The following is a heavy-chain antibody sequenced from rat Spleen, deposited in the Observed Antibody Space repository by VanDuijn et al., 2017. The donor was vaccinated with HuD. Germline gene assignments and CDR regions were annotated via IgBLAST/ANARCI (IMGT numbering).Heavy chain of an antibody. CDR1: GFTFSNYY. J-gene: IGHJ2*01. V-gene: IGHV5-25*01. D-gene: IGHD1-2*01. Sequence: EVQLVESGGGLVQPGRSMKLSCTALGFTFSNYYMAWVRQAPTKGLEWVASISTGGGNTYYRDSVKGRFTISRDNAKSTLYLQMDSLRSEDTATYFCARHEADYTSYFDYWGQGVMVTVSS. CDR3: ARHEADYTSYFDY. CDR2: ISTGGGNT.